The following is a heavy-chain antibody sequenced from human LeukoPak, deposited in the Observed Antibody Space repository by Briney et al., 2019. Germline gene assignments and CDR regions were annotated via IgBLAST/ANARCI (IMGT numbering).Heavy chain of an antibody. J-gene: IGHJ6*03. D-gene: IGHD1-1*01. CDR2: IGTASDT. V-gene: IGHV3-13*01. CDR1: GFTFSSVD. CDR3: ARGPPRGKYYYMDV. Sequence: PGGSLRLSCAASGFTFSSVDMHWVRQPTGQGLGWVSTIGTASDTYYPGSVEGRFTLSRDNAKNSLYLQMNRLTAGDTAVSYCARGPPRGKYYYMDVWGKGTTVTVSS.